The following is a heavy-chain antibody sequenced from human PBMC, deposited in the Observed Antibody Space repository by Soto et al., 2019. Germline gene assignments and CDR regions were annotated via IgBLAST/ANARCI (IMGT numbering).Heavy chain of an antibody. Sequence: ASVKVSCKASGYTFSSYAISWVRQAPGQGLEWMGGIIPIFGTANYAQKFQGRVTITADESTSTAYMELSSLRSEDTAVYYCARSWGSAESDAFDIWGQGTMVTVSS. V-gene: IGHV1-69*13. CDR2: IIPIFGTA. CDR1: GYTFSSYA. J-gene: IGHJ3*02. CDR3: ARSWGSAESDAFDI. D-gene: IGHD7-27*01.